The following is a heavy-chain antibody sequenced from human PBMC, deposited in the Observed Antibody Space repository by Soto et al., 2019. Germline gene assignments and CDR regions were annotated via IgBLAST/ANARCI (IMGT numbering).Heavy chain of an antibody. CDR1: GGSFSGHY. CDR3: AAGGGLPRYY. Sequence: PSETLSLTCAVNGGSFSGHYWSWIRQPPGKGLEWIGEINHSGSTYYNPSLKSRVTISVDRSKNQFSLKLSSVTAADTAVYYCAAGGGLPRYYWGQGTLVTVSS. D-gene: IGHD5-12*01. J-gene: IGHJ4*02. V-gene: IGHV4-34*01. CDR2: INHSGST.